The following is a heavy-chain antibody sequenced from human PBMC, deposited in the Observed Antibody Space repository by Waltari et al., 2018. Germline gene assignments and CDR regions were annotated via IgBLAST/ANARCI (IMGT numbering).Heavy chain of an antibody. CDR1: GFTFDDYA. CDR3: AKDIGGSSWLY. V-gene: IGHV3-9*01. D-gene: IGHD6-13*01. CDR2: MSWNSGSI. J-gene: IGHJ4*02. Sequence: EVQLVESGGGLVQPGRSLRLSCAASGFTFDDYAMHWVRQAPGNGLEWSAGMSWNSGSIGDADSVKGRFTISRDNAKNALYLQMNSLRAEDTALYYCAKDIGGSSWLYWGQGTLVTVSS.